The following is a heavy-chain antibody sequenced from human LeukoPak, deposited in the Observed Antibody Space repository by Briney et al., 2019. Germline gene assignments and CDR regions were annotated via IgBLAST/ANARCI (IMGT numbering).Heavy chain of an antibody. CDR3: AKDNVVVVAATFDY. CDR2: ISGSGGST. D-gene: IGHD2-15*01. J-gene: IGHJ4*02. V-gene: IGHV3-23*01. Sequence: GGSLRLSCAASGFNFSSYAMSWVRQAPGKGLEWVSAISGSGGSTYYAEPVKGRFTISRDNSKNTLYLQMNSLRAEDTAVYYCAKDNVVVVAATFDYWGQGTLVTLSS. CDR1: GFNFSSYA.